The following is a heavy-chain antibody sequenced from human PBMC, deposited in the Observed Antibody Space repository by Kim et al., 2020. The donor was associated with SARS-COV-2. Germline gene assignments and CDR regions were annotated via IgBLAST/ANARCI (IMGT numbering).Heavy chain of an antibody. V-gene: IGHV3-33*08. CDR2: IWHDGSKK. Sequence: GGSLRLSCAASGFTFSDYGMHWVRQAPGKGLEWVAVIWHDGSKKYHADSVRGRFTVSRDNSKKTLYLQMNNLRAQDTAVYYCVREEGTTPQDSDDYWGQEILVTVSS. CDR3: VREEGTTPQDSDDY. D-gene: IGHD1-1*01. CDR1: GFTFSDYG. J-gene: IGHJ4*02.